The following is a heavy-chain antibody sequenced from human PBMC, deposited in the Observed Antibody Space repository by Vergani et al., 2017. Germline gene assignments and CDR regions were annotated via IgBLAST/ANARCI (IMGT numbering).Heavy chain of an antibody. J-gene: IGHJ6*02. Sequence: EVQLLESGGDLVQPGGSLRLSCAASGFTFNHYAMNWVRQAPGKGLEWVSGISGSGGSTYYAGSVKGQFTISRDSCKNTLYLQMNSLSAGDTAVYYCAKANPRNSGYDYLYYYHAMDVWGQGTTVTVSS. CDR1: GFTFNHYA. V-gene: IGHV3-23*01. CDR2: ISGSGGST. CDR3: AKANPRNSGYDYLYYYHAMDV. D-gene: IGHD5-12*01.